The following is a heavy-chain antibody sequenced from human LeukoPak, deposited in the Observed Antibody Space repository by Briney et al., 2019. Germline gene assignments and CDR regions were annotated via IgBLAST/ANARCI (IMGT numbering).Heavy chain of an antibody. J-gene: IGHJ4*02. CDR2: ISPSGTTI. V-gene: IGHV3-48*03. Sequence: GGSLRLSCAVSGFTSSRYEMSWVRQAPGKGLEWISYISPSGTTIYYVDSVKGRFIISRDNAKDSLYLQMNSLRVEDTAVYYCARDPRGPDYWGQGTLVTVSS. CDR3: ARDPRGPDY. CDR1: GFTSSRYE.